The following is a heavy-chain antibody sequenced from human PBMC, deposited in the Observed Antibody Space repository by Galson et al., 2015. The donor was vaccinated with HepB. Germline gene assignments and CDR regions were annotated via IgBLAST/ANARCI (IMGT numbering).Heavy chain of an antibody. Sequence: SVKVSCKTSGYTFTTYTINWLRQAPRQGLEWMGWISAYKGNTENAQKLQGRVTMTTDTSTRTTYMELRSGRSDDTAMYYCARVGMATIGGPTFDFWGQGTLVTVSS. CDR3: ARVGMATIGGPTFDF. J-gene: IGHJ4*02. V-gene: IGHV1-18*01. CDR1: GYTFTTYT. D-gene: IGHD5-24*01. CDR2: ISAYKGNT.